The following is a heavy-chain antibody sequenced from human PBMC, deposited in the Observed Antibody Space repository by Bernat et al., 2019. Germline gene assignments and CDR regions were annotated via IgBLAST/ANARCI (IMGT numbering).Heavy chain of an antibody. V-gene: IGHV3-33*01. CDR1: GFTFSSYG. CDR3: ASSIAARHTELDY. D-gene: IGHD6-6*01. Sequence: QGQRVEAGGGGVQPGRSLRLSCAASGFTFSSYGMHWVRQAPGKGLEWVAVIWYDGSNKYYADSVKGRFTISRDNSKNTLYLQMNSLRAEDTAVYYCASSIAARHTELDYWGQGTLVTVSS. CDR2: IWYDGSNK. J-gene: IGHJ4*02.